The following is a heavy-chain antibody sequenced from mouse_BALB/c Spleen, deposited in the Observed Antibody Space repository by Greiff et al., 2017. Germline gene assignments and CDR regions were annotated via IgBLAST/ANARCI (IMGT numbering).Heavy chain of an antibody. V-gene: IGHV5-17*02. CDR1: GFTFSSFG. D-gene: IGHD1-1*02. J-gene: IGHJ3*01. CDR3: ARSDYGPSWFAY. Sequence: EVQVVESGGGLVQPGGSRKLSCAASGFTFSSFGMHWVRQAPEKGLEWVAYISSGSSTIYYADTVKGRFTISRDNPKNTLFLQMTSLTSEDTAMYYCARSDYGPSWFAYWGQGTLVTVSA. CDR2: ISSGSSTI.